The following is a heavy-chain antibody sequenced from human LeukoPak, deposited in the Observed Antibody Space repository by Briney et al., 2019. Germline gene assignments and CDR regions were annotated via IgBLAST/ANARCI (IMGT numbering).Heavy chain of an antibody. CDR1: GFTFSSYS. CDR3: AREGDPGYSRSWYALYYFDY. J-gene: IGHJ4*02. D-gene: IGHD6-13*01. Sequence: GGSLRLSCAASGFTFSSYSMNWVRQAPGKGLEWVSSISSSSSYIYYADSVKGRFTISRDNAKNSLYLQMNSLRAEDTAVYYCAREGDPGYSRSWYALYYFDYWGQGTLVTVSS. V-gene: IGHV3-21*01. CDR2: ISSSSSYI.